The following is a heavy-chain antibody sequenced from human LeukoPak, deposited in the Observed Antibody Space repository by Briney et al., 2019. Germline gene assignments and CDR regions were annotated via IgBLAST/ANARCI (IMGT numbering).Heavy chain of an antibody. D-gene: IGHD6-19*01. CDR2: IYYIGST. V-gene: IGHV4-59*01. Sequence: PSETLSLTCTVSGGSITSDYWSWIRQPPGKGLEWIGYIYYIGSTNYNPSLKSRVTISVDTSKNQFSLKLSSVTAADTAVYYCARDNEVRAVAVPYYFDYWGQGTLVTVSS. CDR3: ARDNEVRAVAVPYYFDY. J-gene: IGHJ4*02. CDR1: GGSITSDY.